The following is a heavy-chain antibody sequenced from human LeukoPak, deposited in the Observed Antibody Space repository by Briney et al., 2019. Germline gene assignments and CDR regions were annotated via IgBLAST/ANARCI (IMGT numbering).Heavy chain of an antibody. J-gene: IGHJ4*02. CDR3: AKARGGYSYGYPFDY. Sequence: GGSLRLSCAASGFTFSSYSMNWVRQAPGKGLEWVSSISSSSSYIYYADSVKGRFTISRDNSKNTLYLQMNSLRAEDTAVYYCAKARGGYSYGYPFDYWGQGTLVTVSS. V-gene: IGHV3-21*04. CDR2: ISSSSSYI. D-gene: IGHD5-18*01. CDR1: GFTFSSYS.